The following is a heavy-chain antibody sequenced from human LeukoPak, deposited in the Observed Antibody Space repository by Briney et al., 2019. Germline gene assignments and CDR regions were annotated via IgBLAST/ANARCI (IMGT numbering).Heavy chain of an antibody. J-gene: IGHJ4*02. D-gene: IGHD3-9*01. V-gene: IGHV4-34*01. CDR1: GGSFSGYY. CDR3: ARGGILTGYYNRRQYYFDY. Sequence: SETLSLTCAVYGGSFSGYYWSWIRQPPGKGLEWTGEINHSGSTNYNPSLKSRVTISVDTSKNQFSLKLSSVTAADTAVYYCARGGILTGYYNRRQYYFDYWGQGTLVTVSS. CDR2: INHSGST.